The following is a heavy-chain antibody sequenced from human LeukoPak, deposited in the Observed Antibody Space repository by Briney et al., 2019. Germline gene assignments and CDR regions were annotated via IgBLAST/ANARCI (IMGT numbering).Heavy chain of an antibody. D-gene: IGHD6-6*01. CDR1: GFTFSSYG. CDR2: ISYDGSNK. CDR3: AKDRPRLMTEGAYYFDY. J-gene: IGHJ4*02. V-gene: IGHV3-30*18. Sequence: GRSLRLSCAASGFTFSSYGMHWVRQAPGKGLEWVAVISYDGSNKYYADSVKGRFTISRDNPKNTLYLQMNSLRAEDTAVYYCAKDRPRLMTEGAYYFDYWGQGTLVTVSS.